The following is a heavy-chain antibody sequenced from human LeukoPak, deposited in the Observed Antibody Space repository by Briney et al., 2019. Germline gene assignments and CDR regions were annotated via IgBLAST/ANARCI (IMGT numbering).Heavy chain of an antibody. Sequence: GGSLRLSCVASGLPIGDFAMHWVRQAPGKGLEWVSLISGDGVSTFYADSVKGRFSIYRDNSKNSLSLEMSSLRTEDTAMYYCSRESGKFDYWGQGTLVAVSS. CDR3: SRESGKFDY. J-gene: IGHJ4*02. CDR1: GLPIGDFA. V-gene: IGHV3-43*02. CDR2: ISGDGVST.